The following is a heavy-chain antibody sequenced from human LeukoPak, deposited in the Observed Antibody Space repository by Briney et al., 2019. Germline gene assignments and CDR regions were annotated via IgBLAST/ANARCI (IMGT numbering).Heavy chain of an antibody. J-gene: IGHJ4*02. D-gene: IGHD1-1*01. Sequence: TGGSLRLSCAASGFSFSDYYISWIRQAPGKGLEWVSYISSGGSTTYYADSVKGRFTISRDNAQKSVYLQMNSLKAEDTAVYYCARDQDWNDRGGLDYWGQGTLVTVSS. V-gene: IGHV3-11*04. CDR3: ARDQDWNDRGGLDY. CDR2: ISSGGSTT. CDR1: GFSFSDYY.